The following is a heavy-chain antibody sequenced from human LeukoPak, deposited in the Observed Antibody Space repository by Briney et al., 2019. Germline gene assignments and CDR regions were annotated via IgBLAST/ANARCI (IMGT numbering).Heavy chain of an antibody. CDR2: INSSSGYI. D-gene: IGHD3-10*01. CDR3: ARLGITMVRGVIPHGAFDI. CDR1: GFTFRNYN. J-gene: IGHJ3*02. V-gene: IGHV3-21*01. Sequence: GGSLRLSCAASGFTFRNYNMNWVRQAPGKGLEWVSSINSSSGYIYYADSVKGRFTISRDNAKNSLYLQMNSLRAEDTAVYYCARLGITMVRGVIPHGAFDIWGQGTMVTVSS.